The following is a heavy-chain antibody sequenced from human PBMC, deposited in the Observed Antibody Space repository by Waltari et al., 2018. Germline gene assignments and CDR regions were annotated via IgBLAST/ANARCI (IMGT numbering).Heavy chain of an antibody. CDR3: ARERSGSNYFDP. D-gene: IGHD3-3*01. V-gene: IGHV4-30-4*08. CDR1: GGPISDGDYF. CDR2: IYYTGCT. Sequence: QVQLHESGPGLVKPSQTLSLTCAVTGGPISDGDYFWSWIRQPPGKGLEWLGFIYYTGCTLYSPSLMRRISMSLETSKNLFSLELTSVTAADTAVYYCARERSGSNYFDPWGQGTLVTVSS. J-gene: IGHJ5*02.